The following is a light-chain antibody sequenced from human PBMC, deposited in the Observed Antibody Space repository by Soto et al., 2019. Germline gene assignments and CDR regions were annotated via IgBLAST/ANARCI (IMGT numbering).Light chain of an antibody. CDR2: STS. Sequence: DIPLTQSPSFLSASVGDRVTITCRASQGMSSYLAWYQQKPGKAPKLLIYSTSTLHSGVPSRFSGSGSGTAFTLTISSLQPEDFAPYYCQQFNNYPPWTFGQGTKVEIK. J-gene: IGKJ1*01. CDR3: QQFNNYPPWT. CDR1: QGMSSY. V-gene: IGKV1-9*01.